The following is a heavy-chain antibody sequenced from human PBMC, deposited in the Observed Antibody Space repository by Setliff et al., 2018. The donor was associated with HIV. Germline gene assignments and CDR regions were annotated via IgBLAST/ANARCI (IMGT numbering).Heavy chain of an antibody. CDR2: IKQDESEK. D-gene: IGHD2-15*01. Sequence: PGGSLRLSCAASGFTFSRYWMGWVRQAPGKGLEWVANIKQDESEKYYVDSVKGRFTISRDNAKNSLYLQMNSLRAEDTAVYYCAKVRNVLLIQEFDYWGQGTLVTVSS. CDR3: AKVRNVLLIQEFDY. CDR1: GFTFSRYW. V-gene: IGHV3-7*03. J-gene: IGHJ4*02.